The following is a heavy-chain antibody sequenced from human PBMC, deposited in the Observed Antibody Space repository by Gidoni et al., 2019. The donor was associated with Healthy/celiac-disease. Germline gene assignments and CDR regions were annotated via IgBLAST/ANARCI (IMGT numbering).Heavy chain of an antibody. J-gene: IGHJ4*02. Sequence: EVQLVQSGAEVKKHGESLRSSCKGSGYSFTSYWISWVRQMPGKGLEWMGRIDPSDSYTNYSPSFQGHVTISADKSISTAYLQWSSLKASDTAMYYCARHPGYGDYFDYWGQGTLVTVSS. CDR1: GYSFTSYW. V-gene: IGHV5-10-1*03. CDR2: IDPSDSYT. CDR3: ARHPGYGDYFDY. D-gene: IGHD2-15*01.